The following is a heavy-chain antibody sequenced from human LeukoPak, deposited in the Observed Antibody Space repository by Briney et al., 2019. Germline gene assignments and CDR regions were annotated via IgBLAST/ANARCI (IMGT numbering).Heavy chain of an antibody. CDR1: GFTFSSYA. CDR3: AKPPRVVVVTAFDS. Sequence: GGSLRLSCAASGFTFSSYAMTWVRQAPGKGLEWVSSITGSGSSTYYADSVKGRFTISRDNSKNMVYMQMNSLRAEDTAVYFCAKPPRVVVVTAFDSWGQGTLVTVSS. D-gene: IGHD2-21*02. J-gene: IGHJ4*02. CDR2: ITGSGSST. V-gene: IGHV3-23*01.